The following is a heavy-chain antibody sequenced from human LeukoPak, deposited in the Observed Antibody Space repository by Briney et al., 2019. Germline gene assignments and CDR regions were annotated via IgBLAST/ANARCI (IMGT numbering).Heavy chain of an antibody. CDR3: AKDSLGPQQLVLGWFDP. CDR2: ISYDGSNK. J-gene: IGHJ5*02. Sequence: GRSLRLSCAASGFTFSSYGMHWVRQAPGKGLEWVAVISYDGSNKYYADSVKGRFTISRDNSKNTLYLQMNSLRAEDTAVYYCAKDSLGPQQLVLGWFDPWGQGTLVTVSS. CDR1: GFTFSSYG. V-gene: IGHV3-30*18. D-gene: IGHD6-13*01.